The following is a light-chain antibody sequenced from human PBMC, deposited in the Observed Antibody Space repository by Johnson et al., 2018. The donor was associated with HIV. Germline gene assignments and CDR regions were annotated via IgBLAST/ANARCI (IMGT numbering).Light chain of an antibody. CDR2: ESN. Sequence: QSVLTQPPSVSAAPGQKVTISCSGSSSNIGNNYVSWYQQLPGTAPKLLIYESNKRPSGIPDRFSGSKSGTSATLGITGLQTGDEADYYYGTWVDSLSALYVCRTGTKVSVL. CDR3: GTWVDSLSALYV. V-gene: IGLV1-51*02. CDR1: SSNIGNNY. J-gene: IGLJ1*01.